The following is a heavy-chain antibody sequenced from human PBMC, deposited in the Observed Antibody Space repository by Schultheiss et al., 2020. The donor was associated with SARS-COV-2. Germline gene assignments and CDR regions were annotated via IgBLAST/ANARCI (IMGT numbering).Heavy chain of an antibody. CDR3: AREDIVLVAGRDGAMDV. J-gene: IGHJ6*02. CDR2: ISSSGTAI. V-gene: IGHV3-48*03. D-gene: IGHD2-2*01. Sequence: GGSLRLSCAASGFTFSSYAMNWVRQAPGKGLEWISYISSSGTAIYYADSMKGRFIISRDNAKNSLYLQMNSLRAEDTAVYYCAREDIVLVAGRDGAMDVWGQGTTVTVSS. CDR1: GFTFSSYA.